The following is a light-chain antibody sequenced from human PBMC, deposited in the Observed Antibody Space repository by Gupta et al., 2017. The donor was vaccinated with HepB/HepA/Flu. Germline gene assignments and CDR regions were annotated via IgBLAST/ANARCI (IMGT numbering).Light chain of an antibody. CDR3: QQRSNWPPLT. J-gene: IGKJ4*01. V-gene: IGKV3-11*01. CDR2: DAS. Sequence: EIVLTQSQATLSLSPGERATLSCRASQSVSSYLAWYKQKPGQAPRLLIYDASNSATGIPARFSGSGAGTDFTLTISSLDPEDVAVYYCQQRSNWPPLTFGGETKVEIK. CDR1: QSVSSY.